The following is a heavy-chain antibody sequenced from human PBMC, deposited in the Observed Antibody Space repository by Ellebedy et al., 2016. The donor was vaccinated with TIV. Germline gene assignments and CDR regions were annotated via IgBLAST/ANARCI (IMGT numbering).Heavy chain of an antibody. D-gene: IGHD1-26*01. V-gene: IGHV3-30-3*01. J-gene: IGHJ4*02. CDR2: ISYDGSNK. Sequence: GESLKISXAASGFTFSSYAMHWVRQAPGKGLEWVAVISYDGSNKYYADSVKGRFTISRDNSKNTLYLQMNSLRAEDTAVYYCARDRYELPPSGFDYWGQGTLVTVSS. CDR3: ARDRYELPPSGFDY. CDR1: GFTFSSYA.